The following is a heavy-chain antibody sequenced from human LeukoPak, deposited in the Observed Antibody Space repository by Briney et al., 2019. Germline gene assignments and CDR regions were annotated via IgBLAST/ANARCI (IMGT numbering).Heavy chain of an antibody. CDR2: IKQDGSER. CDR3: ARELRMQLWSADAFDI. D-gene: IGHD5-18*01. V-gene: IGHV3-7*01. Sequence: PGGSLRLSCAASGFTFSSFWMSWVRQAPGKGLEWVANIKQDGSERYCVDSVKGRFTISRDNAKNSLYLQMNSLRAEDTAVYYCARELRMQLWSADAFDIWGQGTMVTVSS. CDR1: GFTFSSFW. J-gene: IGHJ3*02.